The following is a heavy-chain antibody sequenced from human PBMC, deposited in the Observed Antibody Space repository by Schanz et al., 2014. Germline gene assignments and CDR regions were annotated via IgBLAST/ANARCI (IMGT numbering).Heavy chain of an antibody. V-gene: IGHV3-23*01. CDR3: AKTPREYCNYDSCPNWFDS. CDR2: ISASGGTT. J-gene: IGHJ5*01. Sequence: EVQLLESGGGLVQPGGSLRLSCAASGFTFSAYAMTWVRQIPGKGLEWVSAISASGGTTYYADSVKGRFTISRDNSKNTLYLQMNSLRAEDTAVYYCAKTPREYCNYDSCPNWFDSWGQGTLXTASS. D-gene: IGHD2-15*01. CDR1: GFTFSAYA.